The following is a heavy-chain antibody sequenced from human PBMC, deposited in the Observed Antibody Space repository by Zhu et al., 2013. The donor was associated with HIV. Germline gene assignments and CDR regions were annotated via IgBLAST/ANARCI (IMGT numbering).Heavy chain of an antibody. J-gene: IGHJ3*02. CDR3: ARNEYSSSSRAFDI. CDR2: IIPIFGTA. Sequence: LQSGTQVNLKPGSSVKVSCMASGGTFSTYAISWVRQAPGQGLEWMGGIIPIFGTANYAQKFQGRVTITADESTSTAYMELSSLRSEDTAVYYCARNEYSSSSRAFDIWGQGTMVTVSS. V-gene: IGHV1-69*01. D-gene: IGHD6-6*01. CDR1: GGTFSTYA.